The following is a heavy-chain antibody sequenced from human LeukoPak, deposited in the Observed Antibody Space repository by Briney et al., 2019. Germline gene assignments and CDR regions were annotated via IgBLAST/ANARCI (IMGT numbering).Heavy chain of an antibody. Sequence: GGSLRLSCAASGFTFSSYGMHWVRQAPGKGLEWVAVIWHDGSNKYYADSVKGRFTISRDNSKNTLYLQMNSLRAEDTAVYYCARANTYYYDSSGYSPGILDYWGQGTLVTVSS. CDR1: GFTFSSYG. V-gene: IGHV3-33*01. CDR3: ARANTYYYDSSGYSPGILDY. CDR2: IWHDGSNK. D-gene: IGHD3-22*01. J-gene: IGHJ4*02.